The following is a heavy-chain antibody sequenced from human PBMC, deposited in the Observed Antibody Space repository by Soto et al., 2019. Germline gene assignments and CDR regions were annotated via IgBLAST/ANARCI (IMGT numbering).Heavy chain of an antibody. J-gene: IGHJ4*02. CDR3: ARDESGTCTSSSCYYFDY. Sequence: QVQLVQSGAEVKEPGASVKVSCKASGYTFTRYGFSWVRQAPGQGLEWMAWTSADNGDTNFAPKRQGRVTLTTDTSTGTAYMELRRLRSDDTAVYYCARDESGTCTSSSCYYFDYWGQGTLVTVSS. CDR1: GYTFTRYG. D-gene: IGHD2-2*01. CDR2: TSADNGDT. V-gene: IGHV1-18*04.